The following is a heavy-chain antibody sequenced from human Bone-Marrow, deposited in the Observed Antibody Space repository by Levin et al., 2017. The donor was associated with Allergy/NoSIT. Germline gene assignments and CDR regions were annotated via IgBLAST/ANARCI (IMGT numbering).Heavy chain of an antibody. V-gene: IGHV3-33*01. D-gene: IGHD3-3*01. CDR1: GFTFSSYG. CDR2: IWYDGSNK. Sequence: AGGSLRLSCAASGFTFSSYGMHWVRQAPGKGLEWVAVIWYDGSNKYYADSVKGRFTISRDNSKNTLYLQMNSLRAEDTAVYYCARDRAYYDFWSGYYMVDYYYMDVWGKGTTVTVSS. CDR3: ARDRAYYDFWSGYYMVDYYYMDV. J-gene: IGHJ6*03.